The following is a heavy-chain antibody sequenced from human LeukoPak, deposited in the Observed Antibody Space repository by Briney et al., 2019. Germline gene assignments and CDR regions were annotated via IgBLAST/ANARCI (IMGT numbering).Heavy chain of an antibody. CDR2: ITGRSDKT. Sequence: GGSLRLSCAASGFNFNKYDKTWARQAPGKGLEWVSTITGRSDKTYYTGSVKGRSVTSRDNSKDTLYLQMNSLRAEDTALYYCAKGGWLDDLGQGALVTVSS. CDR1: GFNFNKYD. CDR3: AKGGWLDD. D-gene: IGHD6-19*01. V-gene: IGHV3-23*01. J-gene: IGHJ4*02.